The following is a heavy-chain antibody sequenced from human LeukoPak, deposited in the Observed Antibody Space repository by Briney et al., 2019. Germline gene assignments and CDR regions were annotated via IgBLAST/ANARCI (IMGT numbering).Heavy chain of an antibody. CDR2: ISDSGSA. Sequence: PSETLSLTRAVFGGSFSGYSWTWIRQPPGKGLEWIGKISDSGSANYNPSLKSRVTISVHASGNKFSLELSSATAADTAVYYCARGRTGENTCVGGYYYMDVWGKGTTVIVSS. CDR1: GGSFSGYS. D-gene: IGHD4-17*01. J-gene: IGHJ6*03. CDR3: ARGRTGENTCVGGYYYMDV. V-gene: IGHV4-34*01.